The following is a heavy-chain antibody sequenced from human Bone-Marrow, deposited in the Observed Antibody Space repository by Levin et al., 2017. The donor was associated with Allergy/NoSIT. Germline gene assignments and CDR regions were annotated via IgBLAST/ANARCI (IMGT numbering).Heavy chain of an antibody. V-gene: IGHV4-38-2*02. CDR2: IYHAGDS. Sequence: SETLSLTCAVSGYSIGSGYYWGWIRQPPGKGLEFIGSIYHAGDSDYNSSLKSRVTISVDTSKNQFSLRLNSVTAADTAVYYCARDATYNYGAFEYWGQGILVTVSS. CDR1: GYSIGSGYY. J-gene: IGHJ4*02. D-gene: IGHD4/OR15-4a*01. CDR3: ARDATYNYGAFEY.